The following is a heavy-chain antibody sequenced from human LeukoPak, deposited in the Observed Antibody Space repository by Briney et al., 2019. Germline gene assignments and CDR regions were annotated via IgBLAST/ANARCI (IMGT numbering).Heavy chain of an antibody. Sequence: SETLSLTCTVSGGSITGYYWSWIRQPPGKGLEWIGEINHSGSTNYNPSLKSRVTISVDTSKNQFSLKLSSVTAADTAVYYCARGNYGDFDSYYFDYWGQGTLVTVSS. D-gene: IGHD4-17*01. CDR3: ARGNYGDFDSYYFDY. V-gene: IGHV4-34*01. CDR1: GGSITGYY. J-gene: IGHJ4*02. CDR2: INHSGST.